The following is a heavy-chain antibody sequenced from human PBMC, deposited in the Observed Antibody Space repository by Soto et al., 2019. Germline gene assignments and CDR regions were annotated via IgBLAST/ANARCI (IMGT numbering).Heavy chain of an antibody. D-gene: IGHD4-17*01. Sequence: QVQLVESGGGVVPPGKSLTLSCAASGFTFRDHGMHWVRQAPGKGLEWVAEIWDDGSNKYYTDSVKGRFTISRDNSKNTLYLQMNSLRAEDTAVYYCARDITTVTTAIDYWGQGTLVTVSS. CDR1: GFTFRDHG. J-gene: IGHJ4*02. CDR3: ARDITTVTTAIDY. V-gene: IGHV3-33*01. CDR2: IWDDGSNK.